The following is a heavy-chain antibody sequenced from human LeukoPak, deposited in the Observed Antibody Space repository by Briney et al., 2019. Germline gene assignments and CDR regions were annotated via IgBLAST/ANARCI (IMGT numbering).Heavy chain of an antibody. D-gene: IGHD3-3*01. V-gene: IGHV4-34*01. CDR1: GGSFSDYY. Sequence: SETLSLTCAVYGGSFSDYYWSWIRQAPGEGLQWIGGIKHSGSTDYNPSLKSRVTMSVDTSKNQFSLRLTSVTAADTAVYYCARGILAKGYFDLWGRDTLVTVSS. CDR2: IKHSGST. CDR3: ARGILAKGYFDL. J-gene: IGHJ2*01.